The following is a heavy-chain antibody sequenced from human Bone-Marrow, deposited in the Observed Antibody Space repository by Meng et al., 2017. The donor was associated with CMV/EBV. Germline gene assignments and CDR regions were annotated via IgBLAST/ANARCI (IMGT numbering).Heavy chain of an antibody. CDR3: VTGGGWNYRAYLDY. V-gene: IGHV3-30*04. D-gene: IGHD1-7*01. CDR2: ISYDGDDI. CDR1: GFTFSSFA. J-gene: IGHJ4*02. Sequence: GGSLRLSCAASGFTFSSFAMNWVRQAPGRGLEWIAVISYDGDDIYYADSVKGRFTISRDDSKNTLYLQMNNLRPEDTAVHYCVTGGGWNYRAYLDYWGQGNLVNVSS.